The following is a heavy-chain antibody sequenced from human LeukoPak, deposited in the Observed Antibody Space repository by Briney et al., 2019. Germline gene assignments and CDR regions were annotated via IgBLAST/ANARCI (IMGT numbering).Heavy chain of an antibody. V-gene: IGHV3-30*04. J-gene: IGHJ4*02. Sequence: GRSLRLSCAASGFTFSSYATHWVRQALGKGLEWVAVISYDGSNKYYADSAKGRFTISRDNSKNTLYLQMNSLRAEDTAVYYCARALFDYWGQGTLVTVSS. CDR3: ARALFDY. CDR1: GFTFSSYA. CDR2: ISYDGSNK.